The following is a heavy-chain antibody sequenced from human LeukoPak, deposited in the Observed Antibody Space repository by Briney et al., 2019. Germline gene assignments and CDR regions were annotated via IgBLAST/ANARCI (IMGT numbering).Heavy chain of an antibody. Sequence: ASVKVSCKASGGTFSSYAISWVRQAPGQGLEWVGWISAYNGNTNYAQKLQGRVTMTTDTSTSTAYMELRSLRSDDTAVYYCARTTDWYFDLWGRGTLVTVSS. V-gene: IGHV1-18*01. J-gene: IGHJ2*01. CDR1: GGTFSSYA. CDR3: ARTTDWYFDL. CDR2: ISAYNGNT. D-gene: IGHD1-1*01.